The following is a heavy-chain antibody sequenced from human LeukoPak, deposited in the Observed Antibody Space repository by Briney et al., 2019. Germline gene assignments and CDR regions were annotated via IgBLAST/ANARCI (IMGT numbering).Heavy chain of an antibody. J-gene: IGHJ4*02. V-gene: IGHV3-30*18. CDR1: GFTLSSYG. CDR3: AKEYSGYDGVIDY. Sequence: GGSLRLSCAASGFTLSSYGLHWVRQAPGKGLEWVAVISYDGSNKYYADSVKGRFTISRDNSKNTLYLQMNSLRAEDTAVYYCAKEYSGYDGVIDYWGQGTLATVSS. D-gene: IGHD5-12*01. CDR2: ISYDGSNK.